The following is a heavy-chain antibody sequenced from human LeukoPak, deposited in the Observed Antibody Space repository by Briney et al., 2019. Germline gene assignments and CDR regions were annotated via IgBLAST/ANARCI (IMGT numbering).Heavy chain of an antibody. J-gene: IGHJ6*02. CDR3: ARDWRIGYCSGGSCSGMDV. Sequence: GASVKVSCKASGYTFTGYYMHWVRQAPGQGLEWMGWINPNSGGTNYAQRFRGRVTMTRDTSISTAYMELSRLRSDDTAVYYCARDWRIGYCSGGSCSGMDVWGQGTTVTVSS. CDR2: INPNSGGT. CDR1: GYTFTGYY. V-gene: IGHV1-2*02. D-gene: IGHD2-15*01.